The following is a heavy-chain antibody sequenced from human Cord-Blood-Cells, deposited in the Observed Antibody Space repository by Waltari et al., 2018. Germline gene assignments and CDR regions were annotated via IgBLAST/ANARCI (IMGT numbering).Heavy chain of an antibody. D-gene: IGHD4-17*01. CDR2: IIPILGIA. V-gene: IGHV1-69*10. CDR3: VLTGTSDYPHYFDY. Sequence: QVQLAQSGAEVKKPGSSVTDSCKASGGTFSSYPITWVLQAPGQGLEWMGGIIPILGIANYAQKFQGRVTITADKSTSTAYMELSSLRSEDTAVYYCVLTGTSDYPHYFDYWGQGTLVTVSS. J-gene: IGHJ4*02. CDR1: GGTFSSYP.